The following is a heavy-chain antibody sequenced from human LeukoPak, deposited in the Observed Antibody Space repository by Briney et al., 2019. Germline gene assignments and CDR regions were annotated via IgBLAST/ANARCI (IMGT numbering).Heavy chain of an antibody. J-gene: IGHJ4*02. CDR2: INPNSGGT. CDR1: GYTFTGYY. CDR3: ASQKRYFDWLALDYYFDY. D-gene: IGHD3-9*01. Sequence: ASVKVSCKASGYTFTGYYMHWVRQAPGQGLEWMGWINPNSGGTNYAQKSQGRVTMTRDTSISTAYMELSRLRSDDTAVYCCASQKRYFDWLALDYYFDYWGQGTLVTVSS. V-gene: IGHV1-2*02.